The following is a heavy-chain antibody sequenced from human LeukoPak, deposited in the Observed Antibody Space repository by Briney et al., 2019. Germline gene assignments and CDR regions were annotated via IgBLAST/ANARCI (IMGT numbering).Heavy chain of an antibody. CDR1: GGTFSSYA. J-gene: IGHJ4*02. CDR3: ARAYRPGIAAAGPFDY. CDR2: IIPIFGTA. D-gene: IGHD6-13*01. V-gene: IGHV1-69*01. Sequence: SVKVSCKASGGTFSSYAISWVRQAPGQGLEWMGGIIPIFGTANYAQKFQGRVTITADESTSTAYMELSSLRSEDTAVYYCARAYRPGIAAAGPFDYWGQGTLVTVSS.